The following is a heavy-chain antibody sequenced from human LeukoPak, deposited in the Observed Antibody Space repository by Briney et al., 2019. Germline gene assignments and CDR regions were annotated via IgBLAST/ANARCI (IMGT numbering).Heavy chain of an antibody. CDR2: IKQDGTSK. CDR3: ARHGDYCFDL. J-gene: IGHJ4*02. Sequence: PGGSLRLSCAASGFTFSRSWMGWVRQAPGKRLEWVANIKQDGTSKYYVDSVMGRFTTSRDNAENSVYLQMNSLSAGDTAVYYCARHGDYCFDLWGPGTRVTVSS. D-gene: IGHD2-21*01. V-gene: IGHV3-7*02. CDR1: GFTFSRSW.